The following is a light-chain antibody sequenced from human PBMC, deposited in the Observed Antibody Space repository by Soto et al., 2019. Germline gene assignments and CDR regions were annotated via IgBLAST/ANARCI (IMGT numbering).Light chain of an antibody. J-gene: IGLJ1*01. V-gene: IGLV2-18*02. CDR3: SSYRSSTTYV. Sequence: QSVLIQPPSVSGSPGQSVTISCTGTSSDVGSYDYVSWYQQHPGTVPKPMIYNVNTRPSGVPDRFSGSKSGNTASLTISGLQAEDEADYYCSSYRSSTTYVFGTGTKLTVL. CDR1: SSDVGSYDY. CDR2: NVN.